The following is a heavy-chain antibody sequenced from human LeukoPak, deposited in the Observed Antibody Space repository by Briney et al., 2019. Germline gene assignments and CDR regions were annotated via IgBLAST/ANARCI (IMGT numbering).Heavy chain of an antibody. D-gene: IGHD1-26*01. V-gene: IGHV3-53*01. CDR3: ARGGSYLSAFDI. J-gene: IGHJ3*02. CDR2: IYSGGSA. CDR1: GFTVSSNY. Sequence: PGGSLRLSCAASGFTVSSNYMSWVRQAPGKGLEWVSIIYSGGSAFYADSVKGRFTISRDNSKNTLYLQMNSLRAEDTAVYYCARGGSYLSAFDIWGQGTMVTVSS.